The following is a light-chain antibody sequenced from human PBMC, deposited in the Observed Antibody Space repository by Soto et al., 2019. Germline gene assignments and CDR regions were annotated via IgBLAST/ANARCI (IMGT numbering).Light chain of an antibody. CDR2: AAS. CDR1: QGIRNY. Sequence: DIQMTQSPSSLSASVGDRVTITCRASQGIRNYLAWYQQKPGKVPKLLIYAASTLQSGVPSRFSGSGSGTDFTLTISSLQPEDVATDYCQKYNNAPFTFGPGTKVDIK. CDR3: QKYNNAPFT. J-gene: IGKJ3*01. V-gene: IGKV1-27*01.